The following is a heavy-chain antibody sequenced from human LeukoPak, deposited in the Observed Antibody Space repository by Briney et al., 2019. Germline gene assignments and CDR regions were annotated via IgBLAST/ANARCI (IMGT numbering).Heavy chain of an antibody. CDR2: ISGSGGST. V-gene: IGHV3-23*01. Sequence: PGGSLRLSCAASGFTFSSYAMSWVRQAPGKGLEWVSAISGSGGSTYYADSVKGRFTISRDNSKNTLYVQMNSLRAEDTAVYYCAKGHTVTTVNDAFDMWGQGTMVTVSS. CDR1: GFTFSSYA. J-gene: IGHJ3*02. CDR3: AKGHTVTTVNDAFDM. D-gene: IGHD4-17*01.